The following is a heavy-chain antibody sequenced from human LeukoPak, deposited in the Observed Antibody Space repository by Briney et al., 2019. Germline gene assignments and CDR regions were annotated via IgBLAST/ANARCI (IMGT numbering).Heavy chain of an antibody. CDR1: GYTFTSYG. CDR2: ISAYNGNT. CDR3: ARDYGTYYYDSSGYSTDFVPVDY. J-gene: IGHJ4*02. D-gene: IGHD3-22*01. V-gene: IGHV1-18*01. Sequence: ASVKVSCKASGYTFTSYGISWVRQAPGQGLEWMGWISAYNGNTNYAQKLQGRVTMTTDTSTSTAYMELRSLRSDDTAVYYCARDYGTYYYDSSGYSTDFVPVDYWAREPWSPSPQ.